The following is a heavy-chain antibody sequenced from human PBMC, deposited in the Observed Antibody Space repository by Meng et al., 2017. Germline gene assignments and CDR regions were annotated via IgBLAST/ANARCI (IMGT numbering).Heavy chain of an antibody. D-gene: IGHD5-18*01. CDR3: ARADRRVGSYGPNWFDP. Sequence: LLEQCGAGLLKPSETLSLTCAVYGGSFSVYYWSWIRQHPVKGLEWIGYIYYSGSTYYNPSLKSLVTISVDTSKNQFSLKLSSVTAADTAVYYCARADRRVGSYGPNWFDPWGQGTLVTVSS. CDR2: IYYSGST. CDR1: GGSFSVYY. J-gene: IGHJ5*02. V-gene: IGHV4-34*01.